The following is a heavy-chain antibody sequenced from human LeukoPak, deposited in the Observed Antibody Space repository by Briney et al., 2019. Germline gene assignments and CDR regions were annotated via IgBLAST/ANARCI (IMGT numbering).Heavy chain of an antibody. CDR3: ARYYYDSSGYYYAIDY. V-gene: IGHV4-34*01. J-gene: IGHJ4*02. D-gene: IGHD3-22*01. CDR1: GGSFSGYY. Sequence: SETLSLTCAVYGGSFSGYYWSWIRQPPGKGLEWIGEINHSGSTNYNPSLKSRVTISVDTSKNQFSLKLSSVTAADTAVYYCARYYYDSSGYYYAIDYWGQGTLVTVSS. CDR2: INHSGST.